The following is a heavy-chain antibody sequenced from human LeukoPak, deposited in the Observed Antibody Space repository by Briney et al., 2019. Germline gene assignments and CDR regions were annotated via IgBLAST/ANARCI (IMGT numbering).Heavy chain of an antibody. CDR3: ARGPAKRQDTAMVLKYNWFDP. CDR1: GYTFTSYD. Sequence: VASVKVSCKASGYTFTSYDINWVRQAPGQGLEWMGWMNPNSGNTGYAQKFQGRVTMTRNTAISTAYMELSSLRSEDTAVYYCARGPAKRQDTAMVLKYNWFDPWGQGTLVTVSS. D-gene: IGHD5-18*01. CDR2: MNPNSGNT. V-gene: IGHV1-8*01. J-gene: IGHJ5*02.